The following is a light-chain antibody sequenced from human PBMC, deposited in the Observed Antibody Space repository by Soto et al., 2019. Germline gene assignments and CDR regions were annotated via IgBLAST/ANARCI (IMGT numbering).Light chain of an antibody. CDR2: DAP. CDR1: QAISSA. V-gene: IGKV1D-13*01. Sequence: ANQLTQSPSSLSASVGDRVTITCRASQAISSALAWYQQKPGKPPKLHIYDAPTLQSGVPSRFSGTASGTDFTLTINSLQPEDFATYYCQQFNNWPVTFGPGTKVDIK. J-gene: IGKJ3*01. CDR3: QQFNNWPVT.